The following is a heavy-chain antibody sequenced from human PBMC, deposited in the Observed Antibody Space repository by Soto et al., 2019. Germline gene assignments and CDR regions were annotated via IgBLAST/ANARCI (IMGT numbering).Heavy chain of an antibody. J-gene: IGHJ4*02. CDR1: GFTFSRYA. CDR3: AKDNGVVVAVYYFDY. D-gene: IGHD2-15*01. Sequence: EVQLLESGGGLVQPGGSLRLSCAASGFTFSRYAMSWVRQAPGKGLEWVSAISGSGGSTYYADSVKGRFTISRDNSKNTLYLQMNSLRAEYTAVYYCAKDNGVVVAVYYFDYWGQGPLVTVSS. V-gene: IGHV3-23*01. CDR2: ISGSGGST.